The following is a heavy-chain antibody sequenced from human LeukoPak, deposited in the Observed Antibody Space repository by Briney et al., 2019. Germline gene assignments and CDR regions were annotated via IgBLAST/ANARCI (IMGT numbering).Heavy chain of an antibody. V-gene: IGHV2-70*04. D-gene: IGHD6-19*01. J-gene: IGHJ4*02. CDR3: ARILSESSGTGVDY. Sequence: SGPTLVNPTQTLTLTCTFSGFSLSTSGMRVGWIRQPPGKALEWLARIDWDDDKFYSTSLRTRLTISKDTSKNQVVLAMTNMDPVDTATYYCARILSESSGTGVDYWRQGTLVTVSS. CDR2: IDWDDDK. CDR1: GFSLSTSGMR.